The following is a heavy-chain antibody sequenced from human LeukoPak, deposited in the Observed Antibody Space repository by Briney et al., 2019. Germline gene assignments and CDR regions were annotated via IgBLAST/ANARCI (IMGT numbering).Heavy chain of an antibody. CDR3: ARARRDIVLMVYAYYFDY. V-gene: IGHV4-59*01. Sequence: PSETLSLTCTVSGGSTSSYYWSWIRQPPGKGLEWIGYIYYSGSTNYNPSLKSRVTISVDTSKNQFSLKLSSVTAADTAVYYCARARRDIVLMVYAYYFDYWGQGTLVTVSS. D-gene: IGHD2-8*01. CDR1: GGSTSSYY. J-gene: IGHJ4*02. CDR2: IYYSGST.